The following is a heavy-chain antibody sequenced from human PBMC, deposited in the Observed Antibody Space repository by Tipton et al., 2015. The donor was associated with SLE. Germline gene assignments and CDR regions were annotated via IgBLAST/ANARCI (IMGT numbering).Heavy chain of an antibody. CDR1: GFIVSNNY. CDR2: IYSGGYT. V-gene: IGHV3-66*02. D-gene: IGHD3-10*01. Sequence: SLRLSCAASGFIVSNNYMSWVRQAPGKGLEWVSVIYSGGYTQYADSVKGRFTISRDNSKNTLYLQMNSLRGDDTAVYYCARGEYYGSGSFYLQDWGQGTLVTVSS. J-gene: IGHJ1*01. CDR3: ARGEYYGSGSFYLQD.